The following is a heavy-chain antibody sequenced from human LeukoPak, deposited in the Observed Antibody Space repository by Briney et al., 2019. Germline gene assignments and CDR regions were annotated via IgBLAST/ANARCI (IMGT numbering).Heavy chain of an antibody. CDR1: GFTFSNYW. CDR3: AKGRGHDSGYYAFYMDV. V-gene: IGHV3-7*01. D-gene: IGHD1-1*01. J-gene: IGHJ6*03. Sequence: GGSLRLSCAASGFTFSNYWMNWVRQAPGKGLEWVANIKQDGSEKYYVDSVKGRFTTSRDNSRNTLYLRMNSLRPEDTALYYCAKGRGHDSGYYAFYMDVWGKGTTVTISS. CDR2: IKQDGSEK.